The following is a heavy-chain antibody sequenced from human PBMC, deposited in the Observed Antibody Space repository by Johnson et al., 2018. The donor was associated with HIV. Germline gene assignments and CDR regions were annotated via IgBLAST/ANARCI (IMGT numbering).Heavy chain of an antibody. CDR2: ISGSGLTM. J-gene: IGHJ3*02. CDR1: GFIFSDSY. D-gene: IGHD5-18*01. CDR3: ARLPSGDSRDGFNI. Sequence: QVQLVESGGGLVKPGGSLRLSCEASGFIFSDSYMSWIRQAPGKGLEWVSYISGSGLTMYYADSVKGRFTISMDNAKNSLYLQMNSLRAADTAVYYCARLPSGDSRDGFNIWGQGTMVTVSS. V-gene: IGHV3-11*04.